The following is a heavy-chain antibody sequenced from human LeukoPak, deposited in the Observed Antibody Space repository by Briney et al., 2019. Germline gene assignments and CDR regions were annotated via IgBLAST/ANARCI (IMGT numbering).Heavy chain of an antibody. CDR2: ISGYNDNT. V-gene: IGHV1-18*04. CDR3: AREGSGYYDSSGTSDY. CDR1: GYTFTSYG. Sequence: GASVKVSCKASGYTFTSYGISWVRQAPGQGLEWMGWISGYNDNTNYGQKFQGRVTMTTDTSTSTAYMEVRSLRSDDTAVYYCAREGSGYYDSSGTSDYWGQGTLVTVSS. D-gene: IGHD3-22*01. J-gene: IGHJ4*02.